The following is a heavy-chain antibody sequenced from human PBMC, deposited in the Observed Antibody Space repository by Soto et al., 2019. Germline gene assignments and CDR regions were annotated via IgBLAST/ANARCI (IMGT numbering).Heavy chain of an antibody. Sequence: GGSLRLSCAASGFTFSSYAMSWVRQAPGKGLEWVSAISGSGGSTYYADSVKGRFTISRDNSKNTLYLQMNSLRAEDTAVYYCAKGEYVGYCSGGSCYGYWGQGTLVTVSS. CDR1: GFTFSSYA. CDR2: ISGSGGST. D-gene: IGHD2-15*01. CDR3: AKGEYVGYCSGGSCYGY. J-gene: IGHJ4*02. V-gene: IGHV3-23*01.